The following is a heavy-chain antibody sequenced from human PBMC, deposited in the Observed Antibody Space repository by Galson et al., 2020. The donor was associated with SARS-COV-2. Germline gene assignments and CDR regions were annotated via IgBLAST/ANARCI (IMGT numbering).Heavy chain of an antibody. CDR2: IYWDDDK. Sequence: SGPTLVKPTQTLTLTCTFSGFSLSTRGVGVGWIRKPPGKALEWLAVIYWDDDKRYRPSLKSRLTITKDTSKNQVVLTMTNLDAVDTATFYCAHRLFNSGWFAWGQGTLVTVSS. J-gene: IGHJ5*02. CDR3: AHRLFNSGWFA. D-gene: IGHD6-19*01. CDR1: GFSLSTRGVG. V-gene: IGHV2-5*02.